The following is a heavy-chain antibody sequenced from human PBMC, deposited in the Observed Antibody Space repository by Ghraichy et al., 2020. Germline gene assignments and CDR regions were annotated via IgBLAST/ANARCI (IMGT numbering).Heavy chain of an antibody. CDR1: GYTLTELS. J-gene: IGHJ5*02. CDR3: ATEPGQQWLTRGHWFDP. V-gene: IGHV1-24*01. Sequence: ASVKVSCKVSGYTLTELSMHWVRQAPGKGLEWMGGFDPEDGETIYAQKFQGRVTMTEDTSTDTAYMELSSLRSEDTAVYYCATEPGQQWLTRGHWFDPWGQGTLVTVSS. D-gene: IGHD6-19*01. CDR2: FDPEDGET.